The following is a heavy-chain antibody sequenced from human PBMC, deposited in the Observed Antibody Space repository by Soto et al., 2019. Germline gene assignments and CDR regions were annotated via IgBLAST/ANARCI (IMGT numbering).Heavy chain of an antibody. CDR2: IYHSGST. CDR3: ARVAGPYFYY. Sequence: PSETLSLTCAVSGGSITSGGYSWSWILQPPGKGLEWIGYIYHSGSTYYNPSLKSRVTISVDRSKNQFSLKLSSVTAADTAVYYCARVAGPYFYYWGQGTLVTVSS. V-gene: IGHV4-30-2*01. J-gene: IGHJ4*02. CDR1: GGSITSGGYS.